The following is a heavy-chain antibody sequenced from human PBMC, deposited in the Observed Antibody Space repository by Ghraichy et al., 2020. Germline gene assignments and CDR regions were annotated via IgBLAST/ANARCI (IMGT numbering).Heavy chain of an antibody. CDR2: IIPIFGTA. D-gene: IGHD5-12*01. Sequence: SVKVSCKASGGTFSSYAISWVRQAPGQGLEWMGGIIPIFGTANYAQKFQGRVTITADKSTSTAYMELSSLRSEDTAVYYCASGVVATIYYFDYWGQGTLVTVSS. V-gene: IGHV1-69*06. J-gene: IGHJ4*02. CDR3: ASGVVATIYYFDY. CDR1: GGTFSSYA.